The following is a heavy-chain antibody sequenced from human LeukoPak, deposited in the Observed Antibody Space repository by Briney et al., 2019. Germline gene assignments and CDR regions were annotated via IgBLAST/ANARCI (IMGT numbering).Heavy chain of an antibody. CDR2: INPSGGKR. D-gene: IGHD5-24*01. CDR3: ARGARIWLQFKTSAGFDY. V-gene: IGHV1-46*01. J-gene: IGHJ4*02. Sequence: ASVKLSCKASGYTFTSYYMNWVRQAPGQGLEWMGMINPSGGKRNYAQKFQGRVTMTTDTSTSTVYMELSSLRSEDTAVYYCARGARIWLQFKTSAGFDYWGQGTLLTVSS. CDR1: GYTFTSYY.